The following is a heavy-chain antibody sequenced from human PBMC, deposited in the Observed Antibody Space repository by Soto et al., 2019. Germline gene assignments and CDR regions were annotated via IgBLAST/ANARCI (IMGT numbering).Heavy chain of an antibody. CDR1: AFTFSSYG. J-gene: IGHJ4*02. D-gene: IGHD6-25*01. CDR2: IWYDGSNK. V-gene: IGHV3-33*01. Sequence: QVQLVESGGGVVQPGRSLRLSCAESAFTFSSYGMHWVRHAPGKGLEWVAVIWYDGSNKYYADSVKGRFTISRDNSKNTLYLQMNSLRAQDTAVYYCASDRGSQFDYWGQGTLVTVSS. CDR3: ASDRGSQFDY.